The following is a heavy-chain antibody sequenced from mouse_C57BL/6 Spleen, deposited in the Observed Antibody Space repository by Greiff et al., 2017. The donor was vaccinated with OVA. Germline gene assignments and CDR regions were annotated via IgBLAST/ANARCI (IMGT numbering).Heavy chain of an antibody. J-gene: IGHJ1*03. CDR3: AREPNYYGSSYGYFDV. V-gene: IGHV5-4*01. D-gene: IGHD1-1*01. CDR2: ISDGGSYT. CDR1: GFTFSSYA. Sequence: EVHLVESGGGLVKPGGSLKLSCAASGFTFSSYAMSWVRQTPEKRLEWVATISDGGSYTYYPDNVKGRFTISRDNAKNNLYLQMSHLKSEDTAMYYCAREPNYYGSSYGYFDVWGTGTTVTVSS.